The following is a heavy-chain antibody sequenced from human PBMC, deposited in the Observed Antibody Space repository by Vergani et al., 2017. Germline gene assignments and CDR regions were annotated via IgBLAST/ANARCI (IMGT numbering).Heavy chain of an antibody. CDR2: IWYDGSNK. D-gene: IGHD3-22*01. CDR1: GFTFSSYG. J-gene: IGHJ4*02. V-gene: IGHV3-33*01. Sequence: QVQLVESGGGVVQPGRSLRLSCAASGFTFSSYGMHWVRPAPGKGLEWVAVIWYDGSNKYYAHSVKGRFTSSRDNSKNTLYLQMNSLRAEDTAVYYCARDRHYLNYDSSPGAFDYWGQGTLVTVSS. CDR3: ARDRHYLNYDSSPGAFDY.